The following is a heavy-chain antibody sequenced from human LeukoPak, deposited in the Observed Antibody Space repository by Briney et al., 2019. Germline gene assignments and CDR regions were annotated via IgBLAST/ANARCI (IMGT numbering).Heavy chain of an antibody. Sequence: GGSLRLSYAASGFTFSSYAMSWVRQAPGKGLEWVSAISGSGGSTYYADSVKGRFTISRDNSKNTLYLQMNSLRAEDTAVYYCAKDIVVVPADLVFDYWGQGALVTVSS. V-gene: IGHV3-23*01. CDR2: ISGSGGST. J-gene: IGHJ4*02. D-gene: IGHD2-2*01. CDR1: GFTFSSYA. CDR3: AKDIVVVPADLVFDY.